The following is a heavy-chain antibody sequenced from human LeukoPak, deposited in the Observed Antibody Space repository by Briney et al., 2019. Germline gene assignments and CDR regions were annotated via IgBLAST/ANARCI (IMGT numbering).Heavy chain of an antibody. CDR1: GFTLSDYW. CDR3: AKSLLTTATGTGRAFDI. V-gene: IGHV3-7*03. J-gene: IGHJ3*02. D-gene: IGHD1-1*01. CDR2: MNQDGSDK. Sequence: GGSLRLSCAASGFTLSDYWMSWVRQAPGKGLEWVANMNQDGSDKNYVDSVRGRFTISRDNAKNSLYLQMNSLRAEDSAEYYCAKSLLTTATGTGRAFDIWGQGTMVTVSA.